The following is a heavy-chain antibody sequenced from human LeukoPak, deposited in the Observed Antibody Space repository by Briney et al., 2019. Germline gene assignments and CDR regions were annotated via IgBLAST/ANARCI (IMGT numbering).Heavy chain of an antibody. V-gene: IGHV3-23*01. CDR1: GFTFSSYA. D-gene: IGHD2-15*01. CDR3: AIGLGYCSGGSCYS. Sequence: PSGGSLRLSCAASGFTFSSYAMSWVRQAPGKGLEWVSAISGSGGSTYYADSVKGRFTISRDNSKSTLYLQMNSLRAEDTAVYYCAIGLGYCSGGSCYSWGQGTLVTVSS. J-gene: IGHJ4*02. CDR2: ISGSGGST.